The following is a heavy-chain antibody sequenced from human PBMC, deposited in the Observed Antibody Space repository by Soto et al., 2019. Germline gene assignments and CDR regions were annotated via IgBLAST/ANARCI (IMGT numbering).Heavy chain of an antibody. D-gene: IGHD3-16*02. CDR2: ISYDGSNK. V-gene: IGHV3-30*18. Sequence: QVQLVESGGGEVQPGRSLRLSCAASGFTFSSYGMHWVRQAPGKGLEWVAVISYDGSNKYYADSVKGRFTISRDNSKNTLYLQMNSLRAEDTAVYYCAKGALHLGELSFDWFDPWGQGTLVTVSS. J-gene: IGHJ5*02. CDR3: AKGALHLGELSFDWFDP. CDR1: GFTFSSYG.